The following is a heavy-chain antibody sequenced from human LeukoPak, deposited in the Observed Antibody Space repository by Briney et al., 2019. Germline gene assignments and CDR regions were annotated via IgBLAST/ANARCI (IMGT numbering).Heavy chain of an antibody. V-gene: IGHV4-59*01. CDR2: IYYSGST. D-gene: IGHD2-15*01. CDR3: ATSLGRGYCSGGSCYSGYFDY. CDR1: GGSISSYY. Sequence: SETLSLTCTVSGGSISSYYWSWIRQPPGKGLEWIGYIYYSGSTNYNPSLKSRVTISVDTSKNQFSLKLSSVTAADTAVYYCATSLGRGYCSGGSCYSGYFDYWGQGTLVTVSS. J-gene: IGHJ4*02.